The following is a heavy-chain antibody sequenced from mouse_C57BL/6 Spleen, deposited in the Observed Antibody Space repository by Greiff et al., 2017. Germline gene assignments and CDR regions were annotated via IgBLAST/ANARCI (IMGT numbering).Heavy chain of an antibody. J-gene: IGHJ2*01. CDR3: AREGVITTVKGDY. V-gene: IGHV1-26*01. D-gene: IGHD1-1*01. CDR2: INPNNGGT. CDR1: GYTFTDYY. Sequence: VQLQQSGPELVKPGASVKISCKASGYTFTDYYMNWVKQSHGKSLEWIGDINPNNGGTSYNQKFKGKATLTVDKSSSTAYMELRSLTSEDSAVYYCAREGVITTVKGDYWGQGTTLTVSS.